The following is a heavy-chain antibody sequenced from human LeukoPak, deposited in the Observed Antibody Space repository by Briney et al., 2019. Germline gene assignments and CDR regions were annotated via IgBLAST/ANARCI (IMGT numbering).Heavy chain of an antibody. J-gene: IGHJ6*03. V-gene: IGHV4-61*02. CDR3: AREPGTMVRGSRRWYDDYYYYMDV. D-gene: IGHD3-10*01. CDR1: GGSISSGSYY. CDR2: IYSSGST. Sequence: PSQTLSLTCTVSGGSISSGSYYWSWIRQPAGKGLEWIGRIYSSGSTNYNPSLKSRVTVSVDTAKNQFSLKLSSVTAADSAVYYCAREPGTMVRGSRRWYDDYYYYMDVWGKGTTVTIPS.